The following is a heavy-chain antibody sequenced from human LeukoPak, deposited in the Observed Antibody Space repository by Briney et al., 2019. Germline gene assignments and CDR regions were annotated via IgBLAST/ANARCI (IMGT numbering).Heavy chain of an antibody. D-gene: IGHD6-6*01. V-gene: IGHV3-21*01. Sequence: PGGSLRLSCAASGFTFSSYSMNWVHQAPGKGLEWVSSISSSSSYIYYADSVKGQFTISRDNAKNSLYLQINSLRDEDTAVYYCARGPAYSSSSGPFDYWGQGTLVTVSS. J-gene: IGHJ4*02. CDR2: ISSSSSYI. CDR1: GFTFSSYS. CDR3: ARGPAYSSSSGPFDY.